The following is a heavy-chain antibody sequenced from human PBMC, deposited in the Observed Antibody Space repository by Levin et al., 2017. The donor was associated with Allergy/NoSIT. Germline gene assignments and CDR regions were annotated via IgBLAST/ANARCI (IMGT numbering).Heavy chain of an antibody. CDR1: GFIFSNYN. V-gene: IGHV3-69-1*01. CDR3: ARDLVVPAARIPFDS. J-gene: IGHJ4*02. CDR2: ISSRST. Sequence: GESLKISCAASGFIFSNYNMNWVRQAPGKGLEWVSSISSRSTYYADSVKGRFTISRDNAKNSLFLQMNSLRAEDTAVYYCARDLVVPAARIPFDSWGQGTLVTFSS. D-gene: IGHD2-2*01.